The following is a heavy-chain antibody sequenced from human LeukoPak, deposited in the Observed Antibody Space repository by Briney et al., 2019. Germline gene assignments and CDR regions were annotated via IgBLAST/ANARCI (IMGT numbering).Heavy chain of an antibody. V-gene: IGHV1-2*02. D-gene: IGHD6-19*01. CDR3: ARTIAVADPFDY. CDR1: GYTFTSYG. Sequence: ASVKVSCKASGYTFTSYGLSWVRQAPGQGLEWMGWINPNSGGTNYAQKFQGRVTMTRDTSISTAYMELSRLRSEDTAVYYCARTIAVADPFDYWGQGTLVTVSS. CDR2: INPNSGGT. J-gene: IGHJ4*02.